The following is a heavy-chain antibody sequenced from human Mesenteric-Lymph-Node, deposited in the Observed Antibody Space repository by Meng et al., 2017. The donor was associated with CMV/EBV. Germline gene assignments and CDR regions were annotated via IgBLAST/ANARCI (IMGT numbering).Heavy chain of an antibody. Sequence: SLPCAFYGVSFSGYYWSWIRQPPGRGLEWIGEINHSGSTNYNPSLKSPVTISLDTSKKQFFLNLSSVTAADAAVYYCAGSSRGVSIFWGQGTLVTVSS. CDR1: GVSFSGYY. CDR3: AGSSRGVSIF. J-gene: IGHJ4*02. D-gene: IGHD3-10*01. V-gene: IGHV4-34*01. CDR2: INHSGST.